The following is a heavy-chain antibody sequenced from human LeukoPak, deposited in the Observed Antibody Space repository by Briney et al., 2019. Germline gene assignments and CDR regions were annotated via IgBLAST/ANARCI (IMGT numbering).Heavy chain of an antibody. V-gene: IGHV1-2*02. D-gene: IGHD5-12*01. CDR2: INPTGDGT. CDR3: ARVPSEDIVAYFDY. Sequence: ASVKVSCKASGSTFTDDYIHWMRQAPGQGLEWMGSINPTGDGTHYAQKFQGRITMTRDASITTAYMQLSSLRSDDTAVYYCARVPSEDIVAYFDYWGQGTLVTVSS. J-gene: IGHJ4*02. CDR1: GSTFTDDY.